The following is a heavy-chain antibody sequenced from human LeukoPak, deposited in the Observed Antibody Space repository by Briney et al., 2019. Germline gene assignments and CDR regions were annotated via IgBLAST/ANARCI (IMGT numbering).Heavy chain of an antibody. CDR2: IYYSGST. D-gene: IGHD2-2*01. CDR3: AREGIVVPAARVYGWFDP. CDR1: GGSISSGGYY. Sequence: PSETLSLTCTVSGGSISSGGYYWSWIRQHPGKGLEWIGYIYYSGSTYYNPSLKSRVTISVDKSKNQFSLKLSSVTAADTAVYYCAREGIVVPAARVYGWFDPWGQGTLVTVSS. J-gene: IGHJ5*02. V-gene: IGHV4-31*03.